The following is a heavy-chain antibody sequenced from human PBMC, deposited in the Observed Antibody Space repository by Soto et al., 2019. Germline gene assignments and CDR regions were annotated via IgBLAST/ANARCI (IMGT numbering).Heavy chain of an antibody. CDR1: GGPISNYY. Sequence: LSLTCTVSGGPISNYYWSWIRQPPGKGPEWIGYIYYSGSTKYNPSLKSRVSMSVDTSKNQFFLNLRPVSAADTAVYYCARDIYNSDLGYCGQGALVTVSS. D-gene: IGHD1-1*01. V-gene: IGHV4-59*01. CDR2: IYYSGST. CDR3: ARDIYNSDLGY. J-gene: IGHJ4*02.